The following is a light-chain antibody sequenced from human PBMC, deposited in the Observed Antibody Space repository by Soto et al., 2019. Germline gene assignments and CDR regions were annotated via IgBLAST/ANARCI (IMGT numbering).Light chain of an antibody. CDR2: KAS. V-gene: IGKV1-5*03. J-gene: IGKJ1*01. CDR3: QHCNSHSGA. Sequence: DIQRTQSHSTLSGSVGDRVTINCRSSQNIGSWLAWNQQTPAKSPTLLIYKASTVKSVVTSSFRVSGSVTEVTLPIRSLQPDDFATYYCQHCNSHSGAFVQGITVALK. CDR1: QNIGSW.